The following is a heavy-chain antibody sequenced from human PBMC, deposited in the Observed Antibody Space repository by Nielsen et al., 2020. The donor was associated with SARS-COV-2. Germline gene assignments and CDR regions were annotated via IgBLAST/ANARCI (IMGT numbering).Heavy chain of an antibody. CDR3: ARGFDY. Sequence: SETLSLTCTVSGGSISSSSYYWGWIRQPPGKGLEWIGYIYYSGSTNYNPSLKSRVTISVDTSKNQFSLKLSSVTAADTAVYYCARGFDYWGQGTLVTVSS. CDR2: IYYSGST. J-gene: IGHJ4*02. V-gene: IGHV4-61*05. CDR1: GGSISSSSYY.